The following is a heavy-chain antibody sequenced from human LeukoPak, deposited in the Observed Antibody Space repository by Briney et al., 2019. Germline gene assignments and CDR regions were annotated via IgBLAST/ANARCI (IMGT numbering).Heavy chain of an antibody. CDR2: ISPSGNT. V-gene: IGHV4-39*07. D-gene: IGHD3-22*01. CDR3: GRDRRAPYYYDSSGYYSDF. CDR1: GDSIRRTTYY. J-gene: IGHJ4*02. Sequence: PSETLSLTCTVSGDSIRRTTYYWGWIRQPPGKGLQWIGSISPSGNTYSNPSLASRVTMSVNTSKNQFSLKLSSVTAADTAVYYCGRDRRAPYYYDSSGYYSDFWGQGTLVTVSS.